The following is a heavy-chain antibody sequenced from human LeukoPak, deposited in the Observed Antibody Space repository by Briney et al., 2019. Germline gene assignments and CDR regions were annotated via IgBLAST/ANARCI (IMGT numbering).Heavy chain of an antibody. V-gene: IGHV3-73*01. Sequence: GGSLRLSCAASGFTFSGSAMHWVRQASGKGLEWVGRIRSKANSYATAYAASVKGRFTISRDDSKNTAYLQMNSLKTEDTAVYYCTRPFPTQDYGSGSFGSDYWGQGTLVTVSS. J-gene: IGHJ4*02. D-gene: IGHD3-10*01. CDR2: IRSKANSYAT. CDR1: GFTFSGSA. CDR3: TRPFPTQDYGSGSFGSDY.